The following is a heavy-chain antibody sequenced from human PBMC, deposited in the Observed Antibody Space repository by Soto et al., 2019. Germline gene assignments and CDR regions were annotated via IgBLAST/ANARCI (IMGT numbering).Heavy chain of an antibody. CDR3: ARLSMTRYCSGGSCYEGSLSNPTNNWFDP. V-gene: IGHV1-69*13. CDR2: IIPIFGTA. D-gene: IGHD2-15*01. J-gene: IGHJ5*02. CDR1: GGTFSSYA. Sequence: GASVKVSCKASGGTFSSYAISWVRQAPGQGLEWMGGIIPIFGTANYAQKFQGRVTITADESTSTAYMELSSLRSEDTAVYYCARLSMTRYCSGGSCYEGSLSNPTNNWFDPWGQGTLVTVSS.